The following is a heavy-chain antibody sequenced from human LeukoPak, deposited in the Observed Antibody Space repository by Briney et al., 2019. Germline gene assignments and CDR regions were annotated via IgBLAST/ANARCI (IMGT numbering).Heavy chain of an antibody. CDR1: GYTFSDYY. CDR3: ARVSCTGTSCYLYFDY. J-gene: IGHJ4*02. CDR2: LNPNSGGT. V-gene: IGHV1-2*02. D-gene: IGHD2-2*01. Sequence: ASVKVSCKASGYTFSDYYMKWVRQAPGQGLEWMGWLNPNSGGTNFAQKFQGSVTMTRDTSITTAYMELSSLRSDDTAVYYCARVSCTGTSCYLYFDYWGQGTLVTVSS.